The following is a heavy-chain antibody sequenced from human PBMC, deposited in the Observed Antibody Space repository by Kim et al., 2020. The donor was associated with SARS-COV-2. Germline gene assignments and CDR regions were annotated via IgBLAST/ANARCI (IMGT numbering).Heavy chain of an antibody. D-gene: IGHD1-26*01. V-gene: IGHV4-59*08. J-gene: IGHJ4*02. Sequence: DNHSLKGRVTMSVATSKNQFSLKLSSVTAADTAVYYCARREGGSNFFDYWGQGTLVTVSS. CDR3: ARREGGSNFFDY.